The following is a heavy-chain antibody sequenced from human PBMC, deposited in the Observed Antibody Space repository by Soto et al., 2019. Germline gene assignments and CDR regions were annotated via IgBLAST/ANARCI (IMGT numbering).Heavy chain of an antibody. V-gene: IGHV3-66*01. J-gene: IGHJ4*02. CDR2: IYSGGST. D-gene: IGHD2-15*01. CDR3: ARVLKGCSGGSCYTGQQDY. Sequence: PVGFLWLSRAACGFAVSSNYMSWVRQAPGKGLEWVSVIYSGGSTYYADSVKGRFTISRDNSKNTLYLQMNSLRAEDTAVYYCARVLKGCSGGSCYTGQQDYWGQGTLVTVSS. CDR1: GFAVSSNY.